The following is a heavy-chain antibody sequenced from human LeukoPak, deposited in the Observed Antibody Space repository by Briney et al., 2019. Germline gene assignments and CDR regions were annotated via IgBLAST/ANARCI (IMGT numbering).Heavy chain of an antibody. CDR2: IYYSGST. CDR1: GGSISSYY. J-gene: IGHJ1*01. V-gene: IGHV4-59*08. D-gene: IGHD3-22*01. CDR3: ASSYYYDSSSTQYLQH. Sequence: SETLSLTCIVSGGSISSYYWSWIRQPPGKGLEWIGYIYYSGSTNYNPSLKSRVTISVDTSKNQFSLKLSSVTAADTAVYYCASSYYYDSSSTQYLQHWGQGTLVTVSS.